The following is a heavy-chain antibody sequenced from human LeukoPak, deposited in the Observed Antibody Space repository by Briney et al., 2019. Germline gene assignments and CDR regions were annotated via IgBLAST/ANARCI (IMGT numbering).Heavy chain of an antibody. Sequence: ASVKVSCKASGGTFSSYAISWVRQAPGQGLEWMGGIIPIFGTANYAQKFQGRVTITADESTSTAYMELSSLRSEDTAVYYCARGRVEMATIWSYYMDVWGKGTTVTISS. J-gene: IGHJ6*03. CDR3: ARGRVEMATIWSYYMDV. V-gene: IGHV1-69*13. D-gene: IGHD5-24*01. CDR1: GGTFSSYA. CDR2: IIPIFGTA.